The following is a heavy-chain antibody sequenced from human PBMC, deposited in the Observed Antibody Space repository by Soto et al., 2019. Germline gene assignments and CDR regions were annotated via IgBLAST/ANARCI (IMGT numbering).Heavy chain of an antibody. Sequence: GASVKVSCKASGYTFTGYYMHWVRQAPGQGLEWMGWINPNSGDTNYAQKFQGRATMTRDMSITTAYMELSRLTSDDTAVYYCARVGSSSSDYWGQGTLVTVSS. CDR1: GYTFTGYY. D-gene: IGHD6-6*01. V-gene: IGHV1-2*02. J-gene: IGHJ4*02. CDR2: INPNSGDT. CDR3: ARVGSSSSDY.